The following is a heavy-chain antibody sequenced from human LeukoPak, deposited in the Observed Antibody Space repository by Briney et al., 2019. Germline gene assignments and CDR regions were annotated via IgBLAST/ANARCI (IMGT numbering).Heavy chain of an antibody. CDR2: ISSSSSYI. CDR1: GFTFSSYS. V-gene: IGHV3-21*01. J-gene: IGHJ6*03. CDR3: ARAGYGSYYYYMDV. D-gene: IGHD1-1*01. Sequence: PGGSLRLSCAASGFTFSSYSMNWVRQAPGKGLEWVSSISSSSSYIYYADSVKGRFTISRDNAKNSLYLQMNSLRAEDTAVYYCARAGYGSYYYYMDVWGKGTTVTVSS.